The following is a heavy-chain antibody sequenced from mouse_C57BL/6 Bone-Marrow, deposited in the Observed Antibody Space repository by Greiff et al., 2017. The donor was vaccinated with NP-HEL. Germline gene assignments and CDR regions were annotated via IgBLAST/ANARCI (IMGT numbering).Heavy chain of an antibody. V-gene: IGHV5-4*03. J-gene: IGHJ3*01. D-gene: IGHD2-1*01. CDR3: ASYLL. Sequence: EVKLMESGGGLVKPGGSLKLSCAASGFTFSSYAMSWVRQTPEKRLEWVATISDGGSYTYSPDNVKGRFTISRDNAKNNLYLQMSHLKSEDTAMYYCASYLLWGQGTLVTVSA. CDR2: ISDGGSYT. CDR1: GFTFSSYA.